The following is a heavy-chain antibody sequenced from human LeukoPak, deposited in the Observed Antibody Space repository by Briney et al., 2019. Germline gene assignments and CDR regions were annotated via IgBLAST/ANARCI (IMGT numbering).Heavy chain of an antibody. CDR2: ISSRGSTI. CDR1: GFTFSDCY. V-gene: IGHV3-11*01. D-gene: IGHD5-18*01. Sequence: GGSLRLSCAASGFTFSDCYMSWIRQAPGKGLEWVSYISSRGSTIYYADSVKGRFTISRDNAKSSLYLQMNSLRAEDTAVYYCARHDTAMATDYGMDVWGQGTTVTVSS. J-gene: IGHJ6*02. CDR3: ARHDTAMATDYGMDV.